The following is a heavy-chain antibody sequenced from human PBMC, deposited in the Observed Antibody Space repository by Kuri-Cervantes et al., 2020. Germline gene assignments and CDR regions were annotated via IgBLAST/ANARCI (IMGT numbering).Heavy chain of an antibody. CDR1: GFTFSSYG. D-gene: IGHD2-2*01. CDR3: AREPLIPTPPLDL. CDR2: ISYDGNKK. Sequence: GESLKISCAASGFTFSSYGMHWVRQAPGKGLEWVAVISYDGNKKYYADSVKGRFTISRDNSKNTLYLQMNSLRAEDTAVYYCAREPLIPTPPLDLWGRGTLVTVSS. V-gene: IGHV3-30*03. J-gene: IGHJ2*01.